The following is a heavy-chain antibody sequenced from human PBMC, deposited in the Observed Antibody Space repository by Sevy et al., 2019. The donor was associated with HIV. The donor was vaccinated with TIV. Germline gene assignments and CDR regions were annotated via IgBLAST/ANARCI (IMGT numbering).Heavy chain of an antibody. V-gene: IGHV3-23*01. Sequence: GGSLRLSCAASGFTFSSYAMSWVRQAPGKGLEWVSAISGSGGSTYYADSVKGRFTISGDNSKNTLYLQMNSLTAEDTAVYYCASHPDGSVSYYKFFDYWGQGTLVTVSS. CDR1: GFTFSSYA. CDR2: ISGSGGST. J-gene: IGHJ4*02. CDR3: ASHPDGSVSYYKFFDY. D-gene: IGHD3-10*01.